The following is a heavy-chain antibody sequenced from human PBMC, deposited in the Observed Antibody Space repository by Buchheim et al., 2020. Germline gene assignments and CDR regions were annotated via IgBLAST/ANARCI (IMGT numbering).Heavy chain of an antibody. CDR1: GFTFSSYW. J-gene: IGHJ4*02. Sequence: EVQLVESGGGLVQPGGSLRVSCAASGFTFSSYWRNWVRKAQGNGLVWVSRINGDGSSTSYADSVKGRFTISRDNAKNTRYLQMNSLRAEDTAVYYCGRGLMNDYWGQGTL. CDR2: INGDGSST. CDR3: GRGLMNDY. V-gene: IGHV3-74*01.